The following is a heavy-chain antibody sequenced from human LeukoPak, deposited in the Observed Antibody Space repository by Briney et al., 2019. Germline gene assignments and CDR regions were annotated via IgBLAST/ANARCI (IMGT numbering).Heavy chain of an antibody. Sequence: GGSLRLSCAASGFTFSSYGMHWVRQAPGKGLEWVAFIRYDGSNKYYADSVKGRFTISRDNSKNTLYLQMNSLRAEDTAVYYCAKGLYDSSGYYYYYYMDVWGKGTTVTISS. CDR3: AKGLYDSSGYYYYYYMDV. CDR1: GFTFSSYG. D-gene: IGHD3-22*01. V-gene: IGHV3-30*02. J-gene: IGHJ6*03. CDR2: IRYDGSNK.